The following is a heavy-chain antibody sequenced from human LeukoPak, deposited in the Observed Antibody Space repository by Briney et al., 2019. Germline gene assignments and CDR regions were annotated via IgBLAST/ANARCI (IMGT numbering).Heavy chain of an antibody. CDR1: GYTFTSYG. CDR3: ASHPLPPYYYDSSGSHFDY. V-gene: IGHV1-69*13. Sequence: ASVKVSCKASGYTFTSYGSSWVRQAPGQGLEWMGGLIPIFGTANYAQKFQGRVTITADESTSTAYMELSSLRSEDTAVYYCASHPLPPYYYDSSGSHFDYWGQGTLVTVSS. D-gene: IGHD3-22*01. J-gene: IGHJ4*02. CDR2: LIPIFGTA.